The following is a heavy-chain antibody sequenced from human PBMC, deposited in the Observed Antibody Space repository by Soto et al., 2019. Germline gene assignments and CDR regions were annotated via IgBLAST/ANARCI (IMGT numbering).Heavy chain of an antibody. D-gene: IGHD2-21*02. CDR2: IYYSGST. Sequence: SEPLSLTSTVSGGSIRNFCWSWIRQPPGKGLEWIGYIYYSGSTNYNPSLKSRVTISVDTSKNQFSLKLSSVTAADTAVYYCARACGGDCYSNWFDPWGQGTLVTVSS. J-gene: IGHJ5*02. CDR1: GGSIRNFC. V-gene: IGHV4-59*01. CDR3: ARACGGDCYSNWFDP.